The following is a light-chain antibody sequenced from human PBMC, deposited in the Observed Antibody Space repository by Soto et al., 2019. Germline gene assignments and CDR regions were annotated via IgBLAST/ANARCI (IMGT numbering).Light chain of an antibody. J-gene: IGLJ3*02. CDR1: NIGSKS. CDR3: QVWDISSGHVV. CDR2: YDS. V-gene: IGLV3-21*01. Sequence: SYVLTQPPSVSVAPGKTASVACGGSNIGSKSVHWYQKKSGQAPVLVMYYDSDRPSGIPERFSGSNSGNTDTLTISRVEAGDEADYYCQVWDISSGHVVFGGGTKLTVL.